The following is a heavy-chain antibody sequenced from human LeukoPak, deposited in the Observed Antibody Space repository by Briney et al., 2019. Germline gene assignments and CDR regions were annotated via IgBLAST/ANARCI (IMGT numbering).Heavy chain of an antibody. CDR2: ISSSSSYI. Sequence: GGSLRLSCAASGFTFSSYAMNWVRQAPGKGLEWVSSISSSSSYIHYADSVKGRFTISRDNAKKSLYLQMKSLRAEDTAVYYCARDVYYYDSSGYYPGGDAFDIWGQGTKVTVSS. D-gene: IGHD3-22*01. V-gene: IGHV3-21*01. CDR3: ARDVYYYDSSGYYPGGDAFDI. J-gene: IGHJ3*02. CDR1: GFTFSSYA.